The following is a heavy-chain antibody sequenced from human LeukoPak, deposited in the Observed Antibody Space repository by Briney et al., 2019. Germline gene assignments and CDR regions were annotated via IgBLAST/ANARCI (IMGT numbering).Heavy chain of an antibody. CDR1: GGSISSYY. V-gene: IGHV4-59*08. CDR2: IYYSGST. D-gene: IGHD3-22*01. Sequence: SETLSLTCTVSGGSISSYYWSWIRQPPGKGLEWIGYIYYSGSTNYNPSLKSRVTISVDPSKNQFSLKLSSVTAADTAAYYCARHPAYYYDSSGYPQHWFDPWGQGTLVTVSS. CDR3: ARHPAYYYDSSGYPQHWFDP. J-gene: IGHJ5*02.